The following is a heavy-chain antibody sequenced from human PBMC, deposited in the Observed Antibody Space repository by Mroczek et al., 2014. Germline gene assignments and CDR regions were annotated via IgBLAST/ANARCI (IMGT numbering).Heavy chain of an antibody. D-gene: IGHD2-2*01. V-gene: IGHV4-59*01. J-gene: IGHJ3*02. CDR3: ARADIVVVPAAMDAFDI. Sequence: QVQLQQWGPGLVKPSETLSLTCTVSGGSISSYYWSWIRQPPGKGLEWIGYIYYSGSTNYNPSLKSRVTISVDTSKNQFSLKLSSVTAADTAVYYCARADIVVVPAAMDAFDIVGPRDNGHRLF. CDR1: GGSISSYY. CDR2: IYYSGST.